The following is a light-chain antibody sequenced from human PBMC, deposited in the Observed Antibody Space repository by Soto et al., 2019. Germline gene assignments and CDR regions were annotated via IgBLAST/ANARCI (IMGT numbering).Light chain of an antibody. Sequence: DIQMTQSPSTLSASVGDRVTITCRASQSISSWLAWYQQKPGKAPKLLIYKASTLETGVPSRFSGSGSGTEFTLTISSLQPDDFATYCCQQYNSIPLTFGGGTQVEI. CDR1: QSISSW. V-gene: IGKV1-5*03. J-gene: IGKJ4*01. CDR3: QQYNSIPLT. CDR2: KAS.